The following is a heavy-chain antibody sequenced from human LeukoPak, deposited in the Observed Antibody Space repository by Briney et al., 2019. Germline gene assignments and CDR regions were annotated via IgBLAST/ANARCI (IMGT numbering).Heavy chain of an antibody. V-gene: IGHV3-74*01. D-gene: IGHD3-9*01. CDR2: ISDDGSST. J-gene: IGHJ4*02. Sequence: PGGSLRLSCAASGFTFSDYYMSWIRQTPGKGLEWVSRISDDGSSTDYADSVKGRFTISRDNAKNTLYLQMSSLRAEDTAVYYCARVFATGPSFDYWGQGTLVTVSS. CDR3: ARVFATGPSFDY. CDR1: GFTFSDYY.